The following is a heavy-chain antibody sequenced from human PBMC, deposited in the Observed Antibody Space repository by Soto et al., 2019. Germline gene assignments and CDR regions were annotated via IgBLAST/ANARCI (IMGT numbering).Heavy chain of an antibody. J-gene: IGHJ4*02. V-gene: IGHV3-33*01. CDR2: IWDDGSNK. Sequence: QVPLVESGGGVVQPGRSLRLSCAASGFTFSSYGMHWVRQAPGKGLEWVAVIWDDGSNKYYADSVNGRFTISRDNSKNALDLQMNSLRVEDTAVYYCARDTSADFDYWGQGTLVTVSS. D-gene: IGHD6-19*01. CDR3: ARDTSADFDY. CDR1: GFTFSSYG.